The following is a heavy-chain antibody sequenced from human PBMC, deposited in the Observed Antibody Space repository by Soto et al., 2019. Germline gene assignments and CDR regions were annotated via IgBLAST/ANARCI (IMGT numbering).Heavy chain of an antibody. Sequence: QVQLQESGPGLVKPSQTLSLTCTVSGGSISSGTYYWSWIRQHPGKGLEWIGYIYYSGSTYYNPSLKSRVTISVDTSKNQFSLRLTSVTAANTAVYSCAAGFRGIQLSLRGTWFDPWGQGTLVTVSS. CDR2: IYYSGST. CDR1: GGSISSGTYY. V-gene: IGHV4-31*03. D-gene: IGHD5-18*01. J-gene: IGHJ5*02. CDR3: AAGFRGIQLSLRGTWFDP.